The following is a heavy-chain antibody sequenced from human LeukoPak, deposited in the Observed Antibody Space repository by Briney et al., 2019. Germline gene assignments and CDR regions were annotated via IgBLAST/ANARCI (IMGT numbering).Heavy chain of an antibody. D-gene: IGHD2-2*01. Sequence: ASVKVSCKASGYTFTSYYMHWVRQAPGQGLEWMGIINPSGGSTSYAQKFQGRVTMTRDMSTSTVYMELSSLRSEDTAVYYCARAYGYCSSTSCYSFDYWGQGTLVTVSS. CDR2: INPSGGST. J-gene: IGHJ4*02. CDR3: ARAYGYCSSTSCYSFDY. CDR1: GYTFTSYY. V-gene: IGHV1-46*01.